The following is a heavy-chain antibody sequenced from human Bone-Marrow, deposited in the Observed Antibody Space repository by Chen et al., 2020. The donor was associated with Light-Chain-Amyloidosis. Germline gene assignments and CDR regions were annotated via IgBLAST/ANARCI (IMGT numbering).Heavy chain of an antibody. CDR3: ARGMDV. Sequence: QVQLVESGGGVVHPGRSLRLSCAASGFTFSSYGMHWVRQAPGKGLEWVAVVWFDGKTKYYDDSVKGRFTISRDNSKNTMSLQMNSLRGEDTAVYFCARGMDVWGQGTTVTVSS. CDR1: GFTFSSYG. V-gene: IGHV3-33*01. CDR2: VWFDGKTK. J-gene: IGHJ6*02.